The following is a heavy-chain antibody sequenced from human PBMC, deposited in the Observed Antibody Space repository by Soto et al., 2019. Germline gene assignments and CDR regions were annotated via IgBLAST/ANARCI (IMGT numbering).Heavy chain of an antibody. Sequence: QFHLVESGAEVKKPGASVKVSCKASGYTFTSYGITWVRQAPGQGLEWMGWISAHNGNTDYAQKLHGRVIVTRDTPTSTAYMELRSLRSDDTAVYYCARGRYGEYWGQGALVTVSS. D-gene: IGHD3-10*01. J-gene: IGHJ4*02. CDR2: ISAHNGNT. CDR1: GYTFTSYG. CDR3: ARGRYGEY. V-gene: IGHV1-18*01.